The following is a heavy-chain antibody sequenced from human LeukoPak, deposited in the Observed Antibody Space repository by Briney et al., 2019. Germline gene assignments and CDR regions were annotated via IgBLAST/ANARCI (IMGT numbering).Heavy chain of an antibody. D-gene: IGHD2-15*01. CDR3: ARHTRYCSGGSCYSAYYYYMDV. CDR1: GFTFSSYS. J-gene: IGHJ6*03. V-gene: IGHV3-21*01. Sequence: GGSLRLSCAASGFTFSSYSMNWVRQAPGKGLEWVSSISSSSSYIYYADSVKGRFTISRDNAKNSLYLQMNSLRAEDTAVYYCARHTRYCSGGSCYSAYYYYMDVWGKGTTVTVSS. CDR2: ISSSSSYI.